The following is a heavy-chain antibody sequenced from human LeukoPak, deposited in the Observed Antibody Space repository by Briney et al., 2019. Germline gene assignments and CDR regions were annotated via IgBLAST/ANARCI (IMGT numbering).Heavy chain of an antibody. Sequence: GGSPRLSCGASGFSFSTYGMHWVRQAPGKGLEWVALIWNAGTNTYYADSVKGRFTISRDNSKNTLYLQMNSLRAEDTAVYYCVGDTPPGGDYYFDYWGQGTLVIVSS. V-gene: IGHV3-33*01. CDR1: GFSFSTYG. CDR2: IWNAGTNT. CDR3: VGDTPPGGDYYFDY. D-gene: IGHD3-16*01. J-gene: IGHJ4*02.